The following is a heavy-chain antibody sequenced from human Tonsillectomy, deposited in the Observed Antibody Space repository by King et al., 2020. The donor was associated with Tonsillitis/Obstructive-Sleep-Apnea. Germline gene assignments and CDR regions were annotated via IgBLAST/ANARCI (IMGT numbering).Heavy chain of an antibody. J-gene: IGHJ6*02. V-gene: IGHV5-10-1*03. CDR1: GYSFTTYW. CDR3: ARHRDPRIAVDGANYGMDV. D-gene: IGHD6-19*01. Sequence: QLVQSGAEVKKPGESLRISCKGSGYSFTTYWITWVRQMPGKGLEWMGTIDPSDSDTKYSPSFQGHVTFSADKSISTASLQWSRLKASDTAMYYCARHRDPRIAVDGANYGMDVWGQGTTVTVSS. CDR2: IDPSDSDT.